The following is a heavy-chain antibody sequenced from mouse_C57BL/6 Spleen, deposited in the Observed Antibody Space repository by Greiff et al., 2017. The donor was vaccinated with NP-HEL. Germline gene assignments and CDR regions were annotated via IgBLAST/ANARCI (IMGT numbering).Heavy chain of an antibody. J-gene: IGHJ1*03. V-gene: IGHV14-4*01. Sequence: EVQLQQSGAELVRPGASVKLSCTASGFNIKDDYMHWVKQRPEQGLEWIGWIDPENGDTEYASKFQGKATITADTSSNTAYLRLSSLTSEDAAVYYCITQDRVGWCFDVWGKGTTVTVAA. CDR1: GFNIKDDY. CDR2: IDPENGDT. CDR3: ITQDRVGWCFDV.